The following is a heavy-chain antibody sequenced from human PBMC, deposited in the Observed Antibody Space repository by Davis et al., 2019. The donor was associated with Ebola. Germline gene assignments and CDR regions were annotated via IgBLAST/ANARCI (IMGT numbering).Heavy chain of an antibody. D-gene: IGHD5-18*01. Sequence: KVSCKGSGYSFTSYWISWVRQMPGKGLAWMGRIDPSDSYTNYSPSFQGHVTISADKSISTAYLQWSSLKASDTAMYYCARHSEDTAMVTLYYYYGMDVWGQGTTVTVSS. J-gene: IGHJ6*02. V-gene: IGHV5-10-1*01. CDR1: GYSFTSYW. CDR2: IDPSDSYT. CDR3: ARHSEDTAMVTLYYYYGMDV.